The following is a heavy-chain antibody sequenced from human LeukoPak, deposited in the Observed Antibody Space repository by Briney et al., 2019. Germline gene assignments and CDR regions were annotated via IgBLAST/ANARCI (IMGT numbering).Heavy chain of an antibody. CDR2: IYSGGST. V-gene: IGHV3-53*01. D-gene: IGHD4-17*01. CDR3: AGAIYGDYVGAFDI. Sequence: PGGSLRLSCAASGFTFSSNYMSWVRQAPGKGLEGVSVIYSGGSTYYADSVTGRFTISRDNSKNTLYLQMNSLRAEDTAVYYCAGAIYGDYVGAFDIWGQGTMVTVSS. CDR1: GFTFSSNY. J-gene: IGHJ3*02.